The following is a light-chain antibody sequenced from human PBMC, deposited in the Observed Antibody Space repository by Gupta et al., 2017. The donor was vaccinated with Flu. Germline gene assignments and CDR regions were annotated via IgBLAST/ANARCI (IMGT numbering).Light chain of an antibody. J-gene: IGKJ2*01. CDR2: LGS. V-gene: IGKV2-28*01. CDR3: SQYLLAYI. CDR1: QSLMHSNGYNY. Sequence: DIVMTHSPLSLPVTPGEPASISCRSSQSLMHSNGYNYLDWYLQKPGQSPQLLIYLGSNRDSGVPARFSGSGSGTDFTLKISRVEPEDVGAYYCSQYLLAYIFGQGTKLEIK.